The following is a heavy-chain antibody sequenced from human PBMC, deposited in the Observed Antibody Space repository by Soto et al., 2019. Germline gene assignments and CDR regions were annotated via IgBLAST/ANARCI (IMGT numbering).Heavy chain of an antibody. CDR1: GYTFTSYY. J-gene: IGHJ6*03. Sequence: ASVKVSCKASGYTFTSYYMHWVRQAPGQGLEWMGIINPSGGSTSYAQKFQGRVTMTRDTSTSTVYMELSSVTSADTAVYYCARHRLTTYYMDVWGKGTTVTVSS. CDR2: INPSGGST. CDR3: ARHRLTTYYMDV. V-gene: IGHV1-46*01.